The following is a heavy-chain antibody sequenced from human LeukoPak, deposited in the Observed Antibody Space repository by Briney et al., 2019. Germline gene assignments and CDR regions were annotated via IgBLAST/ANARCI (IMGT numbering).Heavy chain of an antibody. Sequence: GASVKVSCKASGISFMSSAVQWVRQARGQRLEWIGWIVVGSGVTNHAQKFLERVTITRDMSTSTVFMELSSLRSEDTALYYCAAEKRLYCSGGACYPDAFDIWGQGTMVTVSS. CDR1: GISFMSSA. CDR3: AAEKRLYCSGGACYPDAFDI. CDR2: IVVGSGVT. J-gene: IGHJ3*02. D-gene: IGHD2-15*01. V-gene: IGHV1-58*01.